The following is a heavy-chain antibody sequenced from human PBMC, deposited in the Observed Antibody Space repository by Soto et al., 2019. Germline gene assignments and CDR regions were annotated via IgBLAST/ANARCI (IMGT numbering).Heavy chain of an antibody. CDR1: GFTFSSYS. V-gene: IGHV3-48*01. J-gene: IGHJ6*03. Sequence: GGSLRLSCAASGFTFSSYSMNWVRQAPGKGLEWVSYISSSSSTIYYADSVKGRFTISRDNAKNSLYLQMNSLRAEDTAVYYCARTKLSEIGDYYYYYMDVWGKGTTVTVSS. CDR2: ISSSSSTI. CDR3: ARTKLSEIGDYYYYYMDV.